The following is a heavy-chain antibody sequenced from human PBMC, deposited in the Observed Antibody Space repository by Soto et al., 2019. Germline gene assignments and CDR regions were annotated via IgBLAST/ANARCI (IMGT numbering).Heavy chain of an antibody. CDR2: INHSGST. CDR1: GGSFSGYY. D-gene: IGHD2-8*02. Sequence: SETLSLTCAVYGGSFSGYYWTWICQPPGTGLEWIGEINHSGSTNYNPSLKSRVTISVDTSKDQFSLKLTSVTAADTAVYYCARDKITGLFDYWGQGTLVTVSS. V-gene: IGHV4-34*01. CDR3: ARDKITGLFDY. J-gene: IGHJ4*02.